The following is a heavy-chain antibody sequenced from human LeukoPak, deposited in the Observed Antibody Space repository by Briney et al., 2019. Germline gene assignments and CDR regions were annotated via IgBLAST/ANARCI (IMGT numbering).Heavy chain of an antibody. V-gene: IGHV3-48*02. D-gene: IGHD6-19*01. CDR2: ISSSSSTI. CDR1: GFTFSSYG. J-gene: IGHJ4*02. Sequence: GRSLRLSCAASGFTFSSYGMHWVRQAPGKGLEWVSYISSSSSTIYYADSVKGRFTISRDNAKNSLYLQMNSLRDEDTAVYYCARCQTAVAGTLDYWGQGTLVTVSS. CDR3: ARCQTAVAGTLDY.